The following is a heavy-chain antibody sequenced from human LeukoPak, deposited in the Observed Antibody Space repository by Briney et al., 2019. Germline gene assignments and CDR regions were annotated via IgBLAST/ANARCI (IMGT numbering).Heavy chain of an antibody. CDR3: ASTSYYYDSSGSYYYYYMDV. Sequence: PSETLSLTCTVSGGSISSYYWSWIRQPAGKGLEWIGRIYTSGSTNYNPSLKSRVTMSVDTSKTQFSLKLGSVTAADTAVYYCASTSYYYDSSGSYYYYYMDVWGKGTTVTVSS. V-gene: IGHV4-4*07. CDR1: GGSISSYY. CDR2: IYTSGST. J-gene: IGHJ6*03. D-gene: IGHD3-22*01.